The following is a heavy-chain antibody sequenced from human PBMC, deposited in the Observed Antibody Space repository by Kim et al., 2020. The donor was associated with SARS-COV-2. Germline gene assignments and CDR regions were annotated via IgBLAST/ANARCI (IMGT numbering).Heavy chain of an antibody. CDR1: GGTFSSYA. J-gene: IGHJ6*02. CDR3: ARGRWNSSSWYLFYYYGMDG. CDR2: IIPIFGTA. V-gene: IGHV1-69*13. D-gene: IGHD6-13*01. Sequence: SVKVSCKASGGTFSSYAISWVRQAPGQGLEWMGGIIPIFGTANYAQKFQGRVTITADESTSTAYMELSSLRSEDTAVYYCARGRWNSSSWYLFYYYGMDGWGQGTTVTVSS.